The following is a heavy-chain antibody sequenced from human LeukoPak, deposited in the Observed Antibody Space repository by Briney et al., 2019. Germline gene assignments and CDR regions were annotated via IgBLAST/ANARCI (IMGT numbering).Heavy chain of an antibody. D-gene: IGHD5-18*01. CDR1: GFTFSGYW. V-gene: IGHV3-7*01. J-gene: IGHJ4*02. Sequence: GGSLRLSCAASGFTFSGYWMSWVRQAPGKGLEWVANIKQDGSEKYYVDSVKGRFTISRDNAKNSLYLQMNSLRAEDTAVYYCARDRWGTRIQLWSEEYYFDYWGQGTLVTVSS. CDR2: IKQDGSEK. CDR3: ARDRWGTRIQLWSEEYYFDY.